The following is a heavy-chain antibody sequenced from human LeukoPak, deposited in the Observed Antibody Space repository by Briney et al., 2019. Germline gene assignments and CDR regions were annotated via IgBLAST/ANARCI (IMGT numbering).Heavy chain of an antibody. CDR1: GFTFSSYA. V-gene: IGHV3-30-3*01. CDR3: ASGPLAAAGPLTFDP. D-gene: IGHD6-13*01. Sequence: GGSLRLSCAASGFTFSSYAMHWVRQAPGKGLEWVAVISYDGSNKYYADSVKGRFTISRDNSKNTLYLQMNSLRAEDTAVYYCASGPLAAAGPLTFDPWGQGTLVTVSS. J-gene: IGHJ5*02. CDR2: ISYDGSNK.